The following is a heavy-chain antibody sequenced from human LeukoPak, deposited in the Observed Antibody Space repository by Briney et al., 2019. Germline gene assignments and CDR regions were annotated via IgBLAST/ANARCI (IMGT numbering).Heavy chain of an antibody. Sequence: SETLSLTCAVSGYSISSGYFWGWIRQPPGKGLEWIGSMYRDGTTYYNPSLKGRVTISVDTSSNQFSLTLSSVTAADTAVYYCARTQSSGIVGATTQFDYWGQGTLVTVSS. V-gene: IGHV4-38-2*01. J-gene: IGHJ4*02. CDR2: MYRDGTT. D-gene: IGHD1-26*01. CDR1: GYSISSGYF. CDR3: ARTQSSGIVGATTQFDY.